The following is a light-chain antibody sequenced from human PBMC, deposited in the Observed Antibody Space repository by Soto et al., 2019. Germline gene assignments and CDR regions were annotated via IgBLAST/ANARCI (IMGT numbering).Light chain of an antibody. CDR1: QSISSW. CDR2: DAS. CDR3: QQYNSYWT. J-gene: IGKJ1*01. V-gene: IGKV1-5*01. Sequence: IQLTQSPSSLSASVGDRVTITCRASQSISSWLAWYQQKPGKAPRLLVYDASILESGVASRFSGSRSGTEFTLTISSLQPDDFATYYCQQYNSYWTFGQGTKVDIK.